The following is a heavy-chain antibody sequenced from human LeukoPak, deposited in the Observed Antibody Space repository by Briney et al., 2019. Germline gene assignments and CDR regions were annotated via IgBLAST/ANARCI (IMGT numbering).Heavy chain of an antibody. CDR2: ISGSGGST. J-gene: IGHJ1*01. CDR3: AKDRSTFSPTXVYFQH. D-gene: IGHD3-16*01. V-gene: IGHV3-23*01. CDR1: GFTFSSYA. Sequence: GGSLRLSCAASGFTFSSYAMSWVRQAPGKGLEWVSAISGSGGSTYYADSVKGRFTISRDNSKNTLYLQMNSLRAEDTAVYYCAKDRSTFSPTXVYFQHWGQGTLVTVSS.